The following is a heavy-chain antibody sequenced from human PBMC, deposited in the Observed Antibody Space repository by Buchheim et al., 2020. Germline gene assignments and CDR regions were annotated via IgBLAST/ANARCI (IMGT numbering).Heavy chain of an antibody. Sequence: QLQLQESGPGPVKPSETLSLTCTVSGGSISNSAYFWGWIRQPPGKGPEWIATIRYSGTTYFNPSLQNRVTISVAPSKNQFSLTLRSVTAADTALYYCARENRDGYRNGVDVWGQGTT. CDR3: ARENRDGYRNGVDV. J-gene: IGHJ6*02. CDR2: IRYSGTT. D-gene: IGHD5-24*01. CDR1: GGSISNSAYF. V-gene: IGHV4-39*07.